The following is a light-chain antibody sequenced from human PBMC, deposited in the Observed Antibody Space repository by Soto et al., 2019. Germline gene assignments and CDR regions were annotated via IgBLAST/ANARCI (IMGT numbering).Light chain of an antibody. V-gene: IGLV1-40*01. CDR1: SSNIGAGYD. CDR3: QSYDSSLSGFYV. J-gene: IGLJ1*01. Sequence: QSVLTQPLSVSGAPGQRVTISCTGSSSNIGAGYDVHWYQQLPGTAPKLLIYGNSNRPSGVPDRFSGSKPGTSASLAITGLQAEDEADYYCQSYDSSLSGFYVFGTGTKVTVL. CDR2: GNS.